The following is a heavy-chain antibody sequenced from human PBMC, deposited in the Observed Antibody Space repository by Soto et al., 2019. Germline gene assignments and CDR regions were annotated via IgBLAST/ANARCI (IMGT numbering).Heavy chain of an antibody. V-gene: IGHV1-18*01. CDR1: GYTFTSYG. CDR3: AGCGGSCSDYCYGMDG. D-gene: IGHD2-15*01. J-gene: IGHJ6*02. Sequence: QVQLVQSGAEVKKPGASVKVSCKASGYTFTSYGISWVRQAPGQGLEWMEWISAYNGNTNYAQQLQGRVTMTTDPSTSTAYMELRSLGSDDTAVYYCAGCGGSCSDYCYGMDGWGQGTTVTVSS. CDR2: ISAYNGNT.